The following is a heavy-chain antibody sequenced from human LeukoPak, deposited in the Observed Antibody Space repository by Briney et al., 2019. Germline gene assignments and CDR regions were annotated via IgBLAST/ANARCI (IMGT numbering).Heavy chain of an antibody. CDR2: IKQDGSEK. J-gene: IGHJ4*02. CDR3: ARDPGGY. CDR1: GFTFSNAW. V-gene: IGHV3-7*01. Sequence: GGSLRLSCAASGFTFSNAWMSWVRQAPGKGLEWVANIKQDGSEKYYVDSVKGRFTISRDNTKNSLYLQMNSLRAEDTAVYYCARDPGGYWGQGTLVTVSS. D-gene: IGHD3-16*01.